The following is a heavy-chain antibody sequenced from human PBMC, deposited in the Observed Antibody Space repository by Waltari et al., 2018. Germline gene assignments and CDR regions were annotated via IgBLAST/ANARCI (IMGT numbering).Heavy chain of an antibody. J-gene: IGHJ4*02. CDR2: IRTGNTYI. Sequence: EVHLEESGGGLVKPGGSLRLSCTASGFTFSTYGMVWVRQIPGKRLEWVPHIRTGNTYIYYGDSVQGRFTIYRDDAKNSVYLQMSNLRADDTAVYHCARATSSAGARPGDYWGQGTQVTVSS. D-gene: IGHD6-6*01. V-gene: IGHV3-21*01. CDR1: GFTFSTYG. CDR3: ARATSSAGARPGDY.